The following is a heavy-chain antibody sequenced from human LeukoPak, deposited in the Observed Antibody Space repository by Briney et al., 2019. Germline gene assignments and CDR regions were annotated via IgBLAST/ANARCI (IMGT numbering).Heavy chain of an antibody. J-gene: IGHJ6*03. V-gene: IGHV1-24*01. D-gene: IGHD3-9*01. CDR2: FDPEDGET. CDR1: GYTLTELS. Sequence: ASVTVSCKVSGYTLTELSMHWVRQAPGKGLEWMGGFDPEDGETIYAQKFQGRVTMTEDTSTDTAYMELSSLRSEDTAVYYCARGADYDILTGPQYYYYYMDVWGKGTTVTVSS. CDR3: ARGADYDILTGPQYYYYYMDV.